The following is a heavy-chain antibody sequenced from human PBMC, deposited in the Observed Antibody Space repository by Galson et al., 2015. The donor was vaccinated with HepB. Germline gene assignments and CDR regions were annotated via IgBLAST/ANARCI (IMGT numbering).Heavy chain of an antibody. D-gene: IGHD3-10*01. CDR1: GSNFIGYY. CDR3: ARDLLPGSGRGY. Sequence: SVKVSCKASGSNFIGYYIHWVRQAPGQGLEWMGWINPNSGGTNYAQKFQGRVNMTRDTSISTAYMELSRLKSDDTAVYYCARDLLPGSGRGYWGQGTLVSASS. V-gene: IGHV1-2*02. J-gene: IGHJ4*02. CDR2: INPNSGGT.